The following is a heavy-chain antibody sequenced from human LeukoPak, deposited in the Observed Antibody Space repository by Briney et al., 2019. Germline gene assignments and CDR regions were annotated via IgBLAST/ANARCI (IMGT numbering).Heavy chain of an antibody. D-gene: IGHD2-2*01. CDR1: GGSISSYY. CDR3: ASPLISCSSTSCYLTLVNWFDP. V-gene: IGHV4-39*01. CDR2: IYYSGST. J-gene: IGHJ5*02. Sequence: SETLSLTCTVSGGSISSYYWSWIRRPPGKGLEWIGSIYYSGSTYYNPSLKSRVTISVDTSKNQFSLKLSSVTAADTAVYYCASPLISCSSTSCYLTLVNWFDPWGQGTLVTVSS.